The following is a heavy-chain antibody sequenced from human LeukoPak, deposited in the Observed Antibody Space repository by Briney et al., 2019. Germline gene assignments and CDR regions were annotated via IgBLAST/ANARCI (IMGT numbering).Heavy chain of an antibody. CDR2: TSYNGRNN. CDR3: AKATNYDFWSGSLGLDH. J-gene: IGHJ4*02. D-gene: IGHD3-3*01. Sequence: PGGSLTLSCAASGFTFSSYGMHWVRQAPGKGLEWVALTSYNGRNNYYSDSVKARFSISRDNSQRTVFLQMNNVKTEDTAIYYCAKATNYDFWSGSLGLDHWGQGFLVTVSS. V-gene: IGHV3-30*18. CDR1: GFTFSSYG.